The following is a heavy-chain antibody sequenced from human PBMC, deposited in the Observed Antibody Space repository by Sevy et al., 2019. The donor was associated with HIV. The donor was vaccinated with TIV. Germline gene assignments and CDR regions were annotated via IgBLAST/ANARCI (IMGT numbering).Heavy chain of an antibody. J-gene: IGHJ4*02. CDR1: GFTFSSYA. CDR3: ARERRSSLDGFDY. Sequence: GGFLRLSCAASGFTFSSYAMHWVRQAPGKGLEWLAVISYDGSNKYYADSVKGRFTISRDNSKNTLYLQMNSLRAQDTSAYYCARERRSSLDGFDYWGQGTLVTVSS. D-gene: IGHD6-13*01. CDR2: ISYDGSNK. V-gene: IGHV3-30-3*01.